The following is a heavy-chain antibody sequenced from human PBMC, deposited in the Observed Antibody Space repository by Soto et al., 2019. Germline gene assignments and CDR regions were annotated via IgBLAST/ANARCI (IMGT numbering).Heavy chain of an antibody. Sequence: QVQLVQSGAELKKPGSSVRVSCKASGGTFNNYAVHWVRQAPGQGLEWMGGIIPKFSTSSSAQKFQGRVTMNLDSSTNTAYMELISLRSEDTALYYCARGGIGSQSYAFDIWGQGTAVTVSS. J-gene: IGHJ3*02. CDR3: ARGGIGSQSYAFDI. V-gene: IGHV1-69*06. CDR2: IIPKFSTS. D-gene: IGHD1-26*01. CDR1: GGTFNNYA.